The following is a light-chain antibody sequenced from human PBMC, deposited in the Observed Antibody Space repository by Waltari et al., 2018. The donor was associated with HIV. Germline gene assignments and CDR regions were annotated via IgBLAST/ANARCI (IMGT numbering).Light chain of an antibody. CDR3: MHDYNYPRT. Sequence: AIQMTQSPPSLSASVGGRVTITCRASQGIGNDLGWYQQQPGKPPKLLIYSASRLQSGVASRFSGSGSGTDFTLTISGLRPEDFATYYCMHDYNYPRTFGRGTRIEIK. CDR2: SAS. CDR1: QGIGND. J-gene: IGKJ4*02. V-gene: IGKV1-6*01.